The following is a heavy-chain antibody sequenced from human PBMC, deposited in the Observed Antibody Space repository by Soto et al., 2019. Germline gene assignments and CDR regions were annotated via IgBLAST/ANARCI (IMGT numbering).Heavy chain of an antibody. D-gene: IGHD2-2*01. J-gene: IGHJ3*02. V-gene: IGHV4-34*01. Sequence: QVQLQQWGAGLLKPSETLSLTCAVYGGSFSGYYWSWIRQPPGKGLEWIGEIYHSGSTHYNPSLKSRVTISVVTSKNQLSLKLSSVTAADPAVYYCERRFIVVVPAAIDIRRVPHDAFDIWGQGPMVTVSS. CDR1: GGSFSGYY. CDR3: ERRFIVVVPAAIDIRRVPHDAFDI. CDR2: IYHSGST.